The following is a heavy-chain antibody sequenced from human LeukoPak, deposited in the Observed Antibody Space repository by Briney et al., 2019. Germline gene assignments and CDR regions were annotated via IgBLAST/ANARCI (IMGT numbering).Heavy chain of an antibody. Sequence: SVKVSCKASGYTFTGYYMHWVRQAPGQGLEWMGRINPNSGGTNYAQKFQGRVTMTRDTSISTAYMELSRLRSDDTAVYYCARGIAVAGTPGYWGQGTLVTVSS. D-gene: IGHD6-19*01. J-gene: IGHJ4*02. CDR2: INPNSGGT. CDR1: GYTFTGYY. CDR3: ARGIAVAGTPGY. V-gene: IGHV1-2*06.